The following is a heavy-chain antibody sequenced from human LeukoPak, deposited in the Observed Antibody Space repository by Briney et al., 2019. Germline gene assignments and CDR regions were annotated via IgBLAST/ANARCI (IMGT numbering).Heavy chain of an antibody. Sequence: ESGPTLVNPTETLTLTCTDSGFSLSNARMGVSWIRQPSGKALERLTHILSKHQKSYRTSQKSRLTLCKDTSKRQEVHTMTNVDPVDTATYYCARIWVFYYDSSGYYDVFDYWGQGTLVTVSS. CDR2: ILSKHQK. J-gene: IGHJ4*02. D-gene: IGHD3-22*01. CDR1: GFSLSNARMG. CDR3: ARIWVFYYDSSGYYDVFDY. V-gene: IGHV2-26*01.